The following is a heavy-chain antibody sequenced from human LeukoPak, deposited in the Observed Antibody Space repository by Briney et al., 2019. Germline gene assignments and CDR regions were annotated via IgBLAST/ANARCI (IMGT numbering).Heavy chain of an antibody. CDR1: GYSISSGYY. V-gene: IGHV4-38-2*02. Sequence: PSETLSLTCTVSGYSISSGYYWGWIRQPPGKGLEWIGSIYHSGSTHYNPSLKSRVTISVDTSKNQFSLKLSSVTAADTAVYYCARVGYGDPSYMDVWGKGTTVTVSS. J-gene: IGHJ6*03. CDR3: ARVGYGDPSYMDV. CDR2: IYHSGST. D-gene: IGHD4-17*01.